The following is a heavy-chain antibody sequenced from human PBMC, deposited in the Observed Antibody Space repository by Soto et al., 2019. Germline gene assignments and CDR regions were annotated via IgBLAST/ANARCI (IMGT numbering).Heavy chain of an antibody. CDR2: IKSKTDGGTT. Sequence: PGGSLRLSCAASGFPFSNAWMNWVRQAPGKGLEWVGRIKSKTDGGTTDYAAPVKGRFTISRDDSKNTLYLQMNSLKTEDTAVYYCIVATDHYYYYGMDVWGQGTTVTVSS. V-gene: IGHV3-15*07. J-gene: IGHJ6*02. D-gene: IGHD5-12*01. CDR3: IVATDHYYYYGMDV. CDR1: GFPFSNAW.